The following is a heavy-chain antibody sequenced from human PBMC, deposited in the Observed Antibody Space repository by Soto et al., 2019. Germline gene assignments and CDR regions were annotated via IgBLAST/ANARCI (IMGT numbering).Heavy chain of an antibody. CDR3: ARDPRNDDISSSPNKYWFDP. CDR1: AFTFSSYW. V-gene: IGHV3-7*01. J-gene: IGHJ5*02. Sequence: GGSLRLSCAASAFTFSSYWMSWVRQAPGKGLEWVANIKQDGSEKYYVDSVKGRFTISRDNAKNSLYLQMNSLRAEDTAVYYCARDPRNDDISSSPNKYWFDPWGQGTLVNVSS. D-gene: IGHD1-1*01. CDR2: IKQDGSEK.